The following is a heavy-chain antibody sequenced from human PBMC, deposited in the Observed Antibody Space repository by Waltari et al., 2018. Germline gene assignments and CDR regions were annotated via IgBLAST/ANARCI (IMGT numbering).Heavy chain of an antibody. D-gene: IGHD3-22*01. CDR3: ARDYCDRTNCHGMDV. Sequence: QVQLVESGGGVVQPGGSLRLSCADCEFTFSSYAMHWVRQAPGKGLEWVAVISYNERNIYYVDSVKGRFTISRDNSQKMLYLQMNSLRAEDTAVYYCARDYCDRTNCHGMDVWGRGTTVTVSS. CDR1: EFTFSSYA. V-gene: IGHV3-30*04. CDR2: ISYNERNI. J-gene: IGHJ6*02.